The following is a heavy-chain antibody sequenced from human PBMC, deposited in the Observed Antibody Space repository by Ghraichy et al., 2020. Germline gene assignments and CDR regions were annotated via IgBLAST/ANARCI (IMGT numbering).Heavy chain of an antibody. D-gene: IGHD6-13*01. CDR2: IRSKAYGGTT. J-gene: IGHJ6*03. V-gene: IGHV3-49*03. Sequence: GGSLRLSCTASGFTFGDYAMSWFRQAPGKGLEWVGFIRSKAYGGTTEYAASVKGRFTISRDDSKSIAYLQMNSLKTEATAVYYCTRDLKQLAYYYYYMDVWGKGTTVTVSS. CDR3: TRDLKQLAYYYYYMDV. CDR1: GFTFGDYA.